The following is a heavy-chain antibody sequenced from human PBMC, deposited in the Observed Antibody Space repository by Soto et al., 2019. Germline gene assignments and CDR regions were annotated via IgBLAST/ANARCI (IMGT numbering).Heavy chain of an antibody. V-gene: IGHV4-34*01. Sequence: PSETLSLTGAVDGGSFSGYYWGWIRQPPGKGLEWIGEINHSGSTNYNPSLKSRVTISVDTSKNQFSLKLSSVTAADTAVYYCATTEMPAYGMDVWGQGTTVTVSS. CDR1: GGSFSGYY. J-gene: IGHJ6*02. D-gene: IGHD2-2*01. CDR2: INHSGST. CDR3: ATTEMPAYGMDV.